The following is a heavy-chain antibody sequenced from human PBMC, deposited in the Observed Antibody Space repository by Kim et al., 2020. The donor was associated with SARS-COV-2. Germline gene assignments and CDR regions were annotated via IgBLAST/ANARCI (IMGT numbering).Heavy chain of an antibody. V-gene: IGHV4-59*01. J-gene: IGHJ5*02. CDR1: GGSISSYY. CDR2: IYYSGST. D-gene: IGHD3-16*01. CDR3: ASLGSYGLDNWFDP. Sequence: SETLSLTCTVSGGSISSYYWSWIRQPPGKGLEWIGYIYYSGSTNYNPSLKSRVTISVDTSKNQFSLKLSSVTAADTAVYYCASLGSYGLDNWFDPWGQGTLVTVSS.